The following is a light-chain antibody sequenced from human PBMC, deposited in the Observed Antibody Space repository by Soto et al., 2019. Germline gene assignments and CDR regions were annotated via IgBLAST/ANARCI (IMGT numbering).Light chain of an antibody. CDR3: QQYDSSPGT. CDR2: GAS. Sequence: EIVLTQSPGTLSLSPGERVTLSCRASQSVSSSYLAWYQQKLGQAPRLLIYGASSRATGIPDRFSGSRSGTDFTLTISRREPEDFAVYYCQQYDSSPGTFGQGTKVDIK. CDR1: QSVSSSY. J-gene: IGKJ1*01. V-gene: IGKV3-20*01.